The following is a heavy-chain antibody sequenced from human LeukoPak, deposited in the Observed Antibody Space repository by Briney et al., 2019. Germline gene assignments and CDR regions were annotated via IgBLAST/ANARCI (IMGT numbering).Heavy chain of an antibody. D-gene: IGHD2-15*01. CDR3: ARRVAPSKFYYFDS. Sequence: SETLSLTCTVSGGSLTTHYWAWIRQPPGKGLEWIGFVSKTGNTNYNPSLKSRATISVDTSKNTFSLKLSSVTAADTAVYFCARRVAPSKFYYFDSWGQGTLVTVSS. CDR1: GGSLTTHY. V-gene: IGHV4-59*08. J-gene: IGHJ4*02. CDR2: VSKTGNT.